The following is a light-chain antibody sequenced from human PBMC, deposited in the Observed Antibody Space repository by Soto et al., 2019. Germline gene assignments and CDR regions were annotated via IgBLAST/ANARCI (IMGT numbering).Light chain of an antibody. J-gene: IGKJ2*01. CDR2: WAS. Sequence: DIVMTQSPDSLAVSLGERATINCKSSQSVFSNSKNKNYFAWYQQKPGQPPKLLIYWASTRESGVPDRFSGSGSGTDFTLTISSLQAEDVAVYYCQQYFNTPHTFGPGTKLAIK. V-gene: IGKV4-1*01. CDR3: QQYFNTPHT. CDR1: QSVFSNSKNKNY.